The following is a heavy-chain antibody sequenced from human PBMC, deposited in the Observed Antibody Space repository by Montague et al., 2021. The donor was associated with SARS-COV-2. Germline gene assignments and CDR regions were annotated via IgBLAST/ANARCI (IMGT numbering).Heavy chain of an antibody. CDR3: ARRGRKLLPVATTVGGFDI. CDR2: IYDSGST. CDR1: GFTFSSYE. Sequence: LRLSCAASGFTFSSYEMNWVRQPPGKGLEWIGSIYDSGSTYYNXSLKSRVTISVDTSKNHFSLKLNSVTAADTAVYYCARRGRKLLPVATTVGGFDIWGQGTMVTVSS. V-gene: IGHV4-39*02. D-gene: IGHD5-12*01. J-gene: IGHJ3*02.